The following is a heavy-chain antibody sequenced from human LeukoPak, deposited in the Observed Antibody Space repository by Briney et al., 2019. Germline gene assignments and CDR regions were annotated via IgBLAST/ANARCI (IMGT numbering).Heavy chain of an antibody. CDR2: FDPEDGET. CDR1: GYTLTQLS. V-gene: IGHV1-24*01. D-gene: IGHD2-15*01. Sequence: GASVKVSCKVSGYTLTQLSMHWGRQAPGKGLGWRGGFDPEDGETIYAQKFQGRVTMTEDTSTDTAYMELSSLRSEDTAVYYCATDSSGGYYYYGMDVWGKGTTVTVSS. J-gene: IGHJ6*04. CDR3: ATDSSGGYYYYGMDV.